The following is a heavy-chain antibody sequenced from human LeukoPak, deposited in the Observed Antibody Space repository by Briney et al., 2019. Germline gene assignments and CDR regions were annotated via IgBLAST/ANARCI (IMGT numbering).Heavy chain of an antibody. D-gene: IGHD3-3*01. J-gene: IGHJ6*03. V-gene: IGHV3-21*01. CDR2: ISSSSSYI. Sequence: GGSLRLSCAASGFTFSSYSMNWVRQAPGKGLEWVSSISSSSSYIYYADSVKGRFTISRDNAKNSLYLQMNSLRAEDTAVYFCARNRGGDDFWSGYYTVYYYYYMDVWGKGTTVTVSS. CDR1: GFTFSSYS. CDR3: ARNRGGDDFWSGYYTVYYYYYMDV.